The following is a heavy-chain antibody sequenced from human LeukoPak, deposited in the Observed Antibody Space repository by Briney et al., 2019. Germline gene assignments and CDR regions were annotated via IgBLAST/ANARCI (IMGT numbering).Heavy chain of an antibody. CDR3: ARSPAGIGDY. J-gene: IGHJ4*02. CDR1: GFTFSTYN. V-gene: IGHV3-48*02. Sequence: TGGSLRLSCAASGFTFSTYNMNWVRQAPGKGLEWVSFISSDSRIIYYADSVKGRFTVSRDNAKNSLYLQMNSLGDEDTAVYYCARSPAGIGDYWGQGTLVTVSS. CDR2: ISSDSRII. D-gene: IGHD1-26*01.